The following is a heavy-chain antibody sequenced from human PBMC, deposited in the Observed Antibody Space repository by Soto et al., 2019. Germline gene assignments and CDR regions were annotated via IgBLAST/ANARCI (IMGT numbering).Heavy chain of an antibody. CDR3: AKSLRGYSYGYPYYYYYGMDV. CDR1: GFTFSSYA. J-gene: IGHJ6*02. Sequence: PGGSLRLSCAASGFTFSSYAMSWVRQATGKGLEWVSAISGSGGSTYYADSVKGRFTISRDNSKNTLYLQMNSLRAEDTAVYYCAKSLRGYSYGYPYYYYYGMDVWGQGTTVTVSS. V-gene: IGHV3-23*01. D-gene: IGHD5-18*01. CDR2: ISGSGGST.